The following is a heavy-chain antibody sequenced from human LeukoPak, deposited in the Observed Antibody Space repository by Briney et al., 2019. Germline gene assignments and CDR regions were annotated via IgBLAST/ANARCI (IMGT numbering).Heavy chain of an antibody. CDR3: ARDRDGYSQFDS. J-gene: IGHJ4*02. Sequence: PSETLSLTCTVSGGSISGSSCCGGWIRQHPGKGLEWIGYIYYTGSTYYDPSLKSRVSISVDTSKNQFSLKLSSVTAADTAVYYCARDRDGYSQFDSWGQGTLVTVSS. V-gene: IGHV4-31*03. D-gene: IGHD3-22*01. CDR1: GGSISGSSCC. CDR2: IYYTGST.